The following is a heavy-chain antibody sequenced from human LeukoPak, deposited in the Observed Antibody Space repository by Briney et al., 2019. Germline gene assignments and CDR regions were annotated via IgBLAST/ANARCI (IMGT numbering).Heavy chain of an antibody. CDR2: ISGSGGST. CDR3: AKDAGSSEYYYGSGS. J-gene: IGHJ4*02. Sequence: PGGSLRLSCAASGFTFSTYGMNWVRQAPGKGLEWVSAISGSGGSTYYADSVKGRFTISRDNSKNTLYLQMNSLRAEDTAVYYCAKDAGSSEYYYGSGSWGQGTLVTFSS. CDR1: GFTFSTYG. D-gene: IGHD3-10*01. V-gene: IGHV3-23*01.